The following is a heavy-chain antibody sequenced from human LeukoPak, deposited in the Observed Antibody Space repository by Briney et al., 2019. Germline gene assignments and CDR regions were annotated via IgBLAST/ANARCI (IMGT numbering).Heavy chain of an antibody. CDR2: INPNSGGT. D-gene: IGHD1-26*01. V-gene: IGHV1-2*02. CDR3: ARVRRYCGSCGDY. Sequence: ASVKVSCKASGYTFTGCYMHWVRQAPGQGLEWMGWINPNSGGTNYAQKFQGRVTMTRDTSISTAYMELSRLRSDDTAVYYCARVRRYCGSCGDYWGQGTLVTVSS. J-gene: IGHJ4*02. CDR1: GYTFTGCY.